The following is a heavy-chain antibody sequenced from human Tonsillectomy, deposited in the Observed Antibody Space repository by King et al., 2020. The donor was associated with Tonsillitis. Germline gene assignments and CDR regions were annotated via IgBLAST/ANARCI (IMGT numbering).Heavy chain of an antibody. D-gene: IGHD2-2*01. CDR1: SGSMTSHY. CDR2: IYYTGTT. CDR3: AREYCNSTNCYFYDY. J-gene: IGHJ4*02. V-gene: IGHV4-59*11. Sequence: HVQLQESGPGLVKPSETLSLTCTVSSGSMTSHYWTWIRQSPGKGLEWIGFIYYTGTTNYNPFLKSRVTISLDMSKNQFSLILSSVTAADTAVYYCAREYCNSTNCYFYDYWGQGTLVTVSS.